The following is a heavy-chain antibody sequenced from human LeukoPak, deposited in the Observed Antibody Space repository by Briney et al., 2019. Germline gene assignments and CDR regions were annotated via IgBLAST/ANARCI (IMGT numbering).Heavy chain of an antibody. CDR1: GFTFSSYW. V-gene: IGHV3-7*04. D-gene: IGHD6-6*01. CDR3: ARVSSTSYYFDY. J-gene: IGHJ4*02. Sequence: SGGSLRLSCAASGFTFSSYWMSWVRQAPGKGLEWVANIKLGGSEKYYVDSVKGRFTISRDNAKNSLYLQMNSLRAEDTAVYYCARVSSTSYYFDYWGQGTLVTVSS. CDR2: IKLGGSEK.